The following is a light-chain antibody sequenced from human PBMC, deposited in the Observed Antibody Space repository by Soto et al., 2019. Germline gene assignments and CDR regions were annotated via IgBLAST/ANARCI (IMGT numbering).Light chain of an antibody. CDR1: SSDVGGYNY. V-gene: IGLV2-14*01. Sequence: HSVLTQPASVSGSPGQSITISCTGTSSDVGGYNYVSWYQQHPGKAPKLMIYEVSNRPSGVSNRFSGSKSANTASLTISGLQAEDEADYYCSSYTSSSTLVFGGGTKLTVL. J-gene: IGLJ2*01. CDR2: EVS. CDR3: SSYTSSSTLV.